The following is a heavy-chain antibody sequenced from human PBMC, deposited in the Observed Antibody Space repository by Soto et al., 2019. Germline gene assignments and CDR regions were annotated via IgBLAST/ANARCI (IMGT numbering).Heavy chain of an antibody. CDR2: IIPILGIA. Sequence: QVQLVQSGAEVKKPGSSVKVSCKASGGTFSSYTISWVRQAPGQGLEWMGRIIPILGIANYAQKFQGRVTITADKSTSTAYMELSSLISEDTAVYYCASTGLTGYYYAYWGQGTLVTVSS. CDR3: ASTGLTGYYYAY. CDR1: GGTFSSYT. D-gene: IGHD3-9*01. J-gene: IGHJ4*02. V-gene: IGHV1-69*02.